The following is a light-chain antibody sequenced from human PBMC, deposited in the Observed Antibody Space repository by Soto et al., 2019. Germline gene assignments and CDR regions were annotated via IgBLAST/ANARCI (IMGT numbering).Light chain of an antibody. Sequence: QSVLTQPPSVSGAAGQRVTISCIGSSSNIGAGFDVSWYQQLPGTAPKLLIFGDSNRPSGVTDRFSGSKSGASASLAISGLQAEDEADYYCQSYDSSLSGSVFGGGTKLTVL. CDR1: SSNIGAGFD. J-gene: IGLJ3*02. CDR3: QSYDSSLSGSV. CDR2: GDS. V-gene: IGLV1-40*01.